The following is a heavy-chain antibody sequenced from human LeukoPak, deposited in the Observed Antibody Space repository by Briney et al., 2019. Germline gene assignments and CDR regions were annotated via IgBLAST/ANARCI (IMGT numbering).Heavy chain of an antibody. Sequence: SETLPLTCTVSGGSISNESYYWGWIRQSPGKGLEWIGAIYYRGTTSYNPSLKSRAIISVDTSKNQFSLKLSSVTAADTSLYYCARLSYYYDVSGNLFDYWGQGILVTISS. CDR2: IYYRGTT. V-gene: IGHV4-39*01. CDR3: ARLSYYYDVSGNLFDY. J-gene: IGHJ4*02. CDR1: GGSISNESYY. D-gene: IGHD3-22*01.